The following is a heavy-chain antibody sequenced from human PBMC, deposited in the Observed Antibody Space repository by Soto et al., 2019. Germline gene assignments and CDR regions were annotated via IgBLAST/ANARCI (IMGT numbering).Heavy chain of an antibody. V-gene: IGHV3-64*01. CDR1: GFTFSNYE. CDR2: ISNNGAHT. CDR3: ARRGYGSRWPNVYMDV. D-gene: IGHD6-13*01. J-gene: IGHJ6*03. Sequence: EAQLVESGGGLVQPGGSLRLSCAASGFTFSNYEMHWDRQAPGKGLEYVSGISNNGAHTDYAKSVKGRFTISRDNSEKTLYLQMGRLRAEDMALYYCARRGYGSRWPNVYMDVWGKGTTVTVS.